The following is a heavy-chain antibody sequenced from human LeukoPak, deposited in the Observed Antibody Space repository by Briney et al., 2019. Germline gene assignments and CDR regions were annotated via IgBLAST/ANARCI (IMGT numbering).Heavy chain of an antibody. CDR3: ARGNYGSGSYPARRDYYYMDV. V-gene: IGHV1-46*01. CDR1: GYTFTSYY. CDR2: INPSGGST. J-gene: IGHJ6*03. D-gene: IGHD3-10*01. Sequence: GASVKVSCKASGYTFTSYYMHWVRQAPGQGLEWMGIINPSGGSTSYAQKFQGRVTMTRDMSTSTAYMELSSLRSEDTAVYYCARGNYGSGSYPARRDYYYMDVWGKGTTVTISS.